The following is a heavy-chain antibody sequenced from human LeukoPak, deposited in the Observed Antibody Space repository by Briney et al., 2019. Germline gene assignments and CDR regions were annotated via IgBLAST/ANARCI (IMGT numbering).Heavy chain of an antibody. CDR2: INHSGST. CDR3: TYSGSNYPDY. CDR1: GGSISTYY. V-gene: IGHV4-34*01. J-gene: IGHJ4*02. Sequence: SETLSLTCTVSGGSISTYYWSWIRQPLGKGLEWIGEINHSGSTNYNPSLKSRVTISLGTSKNQFSLRLSSVTAADTAVYYCTYSGSNYPDYWGQGTLVIVSS. D-gene: IGHD1-26*01.